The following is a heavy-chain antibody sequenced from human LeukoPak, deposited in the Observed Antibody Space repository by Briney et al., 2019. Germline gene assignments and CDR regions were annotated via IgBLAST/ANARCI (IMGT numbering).Heavy chain of an antibody. CDR3: ARCAGPVETD. Sequence: GGSLRLSCAASGFTFSTYWMSWVRQAPGKGLEWVANIKQDGSEKYSLDSVKGRFTISRDNAKNSLYLQMNSLRAEDTAVYYSARCAGPVETDWGQGTLVTVSS. CDR2: IKQDGSEK. D-gene: IGHD2-21*02. CDR1: GFTFSTYW. V-gene: IGHV3-7*03. J-gene: IGHJ4*02.